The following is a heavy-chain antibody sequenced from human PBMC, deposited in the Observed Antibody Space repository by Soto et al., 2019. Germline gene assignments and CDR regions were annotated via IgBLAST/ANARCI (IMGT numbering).Heavy chain of an antibody. J-gene: IGHJ4*02. V-gene: IGHV4-38-2*01. D-gene: IGHD3-3*01. CDR2: INHSGST. CDR3: ARVGKDYDFWNGCYFDY. CDR1: GYSISSGYY. Sequence: PXATLSLTFVVSGYSISSGYYWGWIRQPPGKGLEWIVSINHSGSTYYNPSLKSRVTISADTSKNQFSLKVSSVTAADTAVYYCARVGKDYDFWNGCYFDYWGQGTLVTVS.